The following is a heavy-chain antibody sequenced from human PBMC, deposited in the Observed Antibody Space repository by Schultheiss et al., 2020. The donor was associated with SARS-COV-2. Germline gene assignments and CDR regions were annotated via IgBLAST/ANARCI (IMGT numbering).Heavy chain of an antibody. CDR2: ISYDGSNK. D-gene: IGHD3-10*01. CDR1: GFTFSSYA. J-gene: IGHJ5*02. V-gene: IGHV3-30-3*01. CDR3: ARDQAVQGGGGWFDP. Sequence: GGSLRLSCAASGFTFSSYAMHWVRQAPGKGLEWVAVISYDGSNKYYADSVKGRFTISRDNSKNTLYLQMNSLRAEDTAVYYCARDQAVQGGGGWFDPWGQGTLVTVSS.